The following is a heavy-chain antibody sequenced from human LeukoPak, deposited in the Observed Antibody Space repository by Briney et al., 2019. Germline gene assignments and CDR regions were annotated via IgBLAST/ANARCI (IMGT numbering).Heavy chain of an antibody. CDR1: GFTFTTYW. Sequence: GGSLRLSCAASGFTFTTYWMHWARQAPGKGLVWVSRINRDGSSTSFADFVQGRFTISRDNAKNTLYLQMNSLRADDTAVYFCAREAGDYYDSSGYLDYWGQGTLVTVSS. CDR3: AREAGDYYDSSGYLDY. V-gene: IGHV3-74*01. J-gene: IGHJ4*02. D-gene: IGHD3-22*01. CDR2: INRDGSST.